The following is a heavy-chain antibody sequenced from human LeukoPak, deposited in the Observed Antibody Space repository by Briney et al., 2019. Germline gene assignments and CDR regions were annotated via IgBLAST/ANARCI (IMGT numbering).Heavy chain of an antibody. J-gene: IGHJ4*02. CDR3: ARGSGTMIYPN. Sequence: PSETLSLTCTVSGGSISSGNSHWNWIRQHPGKGPEWIGYIYYSGFTYYNPSLKSRLTISVDTSKDQFSLKLSSVTAADTAVYFCARGSGTMIYPNWGQGTLVTVSS. D-gene: IGHD3-22*01. CDR1: GGSISSGNSH. CDR2: IYYSGFT. V-gene: IGHV4-31*03.